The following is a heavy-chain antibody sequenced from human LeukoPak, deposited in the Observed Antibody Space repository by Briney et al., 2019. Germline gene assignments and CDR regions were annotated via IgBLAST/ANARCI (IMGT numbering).Heavy chain of an antibody. CDR3: ATIVGATRSRKFDY. CDR1: GYTLTELS. CDR2: FDPEDGET. J-gene: IGHJ4*02. D-gene: IGHD1-26*01. Sequence: ASVKVSCKVSGYTLTELSMHWVRQAPGKGLEWMGGFDPEDGETIYAQKFQGRVTMTEDTSTDTAYMELSSLRSEDTAVYYCATIVGATRSRKFDYWGQGTLATVSS. V-gene: IGHV1-24*01.